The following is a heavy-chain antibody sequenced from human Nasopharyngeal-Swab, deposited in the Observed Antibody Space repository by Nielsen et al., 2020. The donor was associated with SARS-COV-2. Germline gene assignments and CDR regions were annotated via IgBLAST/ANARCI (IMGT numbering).Heavy chain of an antibody. CDR2: IKPDGSEK. V-gene: IGHV3-7*01. J-gene: IGHJ3*01. CDR1: GFTFSNYA. Sequence: GESLKISCAATGFTFSNYAMSWVRQAPGKGLEWVADIKPDGSEKFYVDSVKGRFTISRDNAKNSMSLQMNSLRVEDTAVYYCARDWSRAFDVWGQGTMVTVSS. CDR3: ARDWSRAFDV.